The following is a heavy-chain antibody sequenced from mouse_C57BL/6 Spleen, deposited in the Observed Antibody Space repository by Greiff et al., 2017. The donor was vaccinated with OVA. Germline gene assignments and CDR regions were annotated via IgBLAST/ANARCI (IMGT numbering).Heavy chain of an antibody. CDR3: AREAGALLRSGAMDY. J-gene: IGHJ4*01. CDR1: GFTFSDFY. Sequence: EVQLVESGGGLVQSGRSLRLSCATSGFTFSDFYMEWVRQAPGKGLEWIAASRNKANDYTTEYSASVKGRFIVSRNTSQSILYLQMNALRAKDTATNYCAREAGALLRSGAMDYWGQGTSVTVSS. V-gene: IGHV7-1*01. D-gene: IGHD1-1*01. CDR2: SRNKANDYTT.